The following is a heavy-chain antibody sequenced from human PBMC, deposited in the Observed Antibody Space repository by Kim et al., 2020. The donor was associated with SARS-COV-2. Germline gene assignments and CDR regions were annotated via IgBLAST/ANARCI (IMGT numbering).Heavy chain of an antibody. CDR1: GFTFSDHY. Sequence: GGSLRLSCAASGFTFSDHYMDWVRQAPGKGLEWVGRTRNKANSYTTEYAASVKGRFTISRDDSKNSLYLQMNSLKTEDTAVYDCARVLSFRSYSRGYYYYGMDVWGQGTTVTVSS. CDR3: ARVLSFRSYSRGYYYYGMDV. J-gene: IGHJ6*02. D-gene: IGHD1-26*01. V-gene: IGHV3-72*01. CDR2: TRNKANSYTT.